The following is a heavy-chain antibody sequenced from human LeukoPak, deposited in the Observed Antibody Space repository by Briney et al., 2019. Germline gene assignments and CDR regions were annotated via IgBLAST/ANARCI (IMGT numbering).Heavy chain of an antibody. D-gene: IGHD6-19*01. CDR1: GFTFSSYA. CDR2: ISGSGDNT. V-gene: IGHV3-23*01. Sequence: GGSLRLSCAASGFTFSSYAMSWVRQAPGKGLEWVSGISGSGDNTYYADSVKGRFTISRDNSKNTLYVQVNSLRAEDTAVYYCARDHRQQWPYNWFDPWGQGTLVTVSS. CDR3: ARDHRQQWPYNWFDP. J-gene: IGHJ5*02.